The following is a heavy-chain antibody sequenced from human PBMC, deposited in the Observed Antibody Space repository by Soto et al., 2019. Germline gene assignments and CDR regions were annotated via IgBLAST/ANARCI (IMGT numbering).Heavy chain of an antibody. CDR3: ARARASWYCVDYYYVMAV. CDR2: ISGSGRTI. D-gene: IGHD6-13*01. V-gene: IGHV3-11*01. J-gene: IGHJ6*02. Sequence: GGSLRLSCAASGFTFSDYYMNWIRQAPGKGLEWVSCISGSGRTIYYGDSVKGRFTISRDNTKNSLYLQMNSLRDEDTAVYYCARARASWYCVDYYYVMAVWGQGTTVTVSS. CDR1: GFTFSDYY.